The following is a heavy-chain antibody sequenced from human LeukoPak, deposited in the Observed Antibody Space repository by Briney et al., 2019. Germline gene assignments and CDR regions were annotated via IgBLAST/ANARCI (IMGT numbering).Heavy chain of an antibody. J-gene: IGHJ4*02. D-gene: IGHD2-15*01. Sequence: GGALRVSCAASGFTFSSHWMSWVRQAPGRGLEWVSYISSSGSTMYYADSVKGRFTISRDNANNSLYLQMNSLRAEDTAVYYCARAATAYFDYWGQGTLVTVSS. CDR3: ARAATAYFDY. V-gene: IGHV3-11*04. CDR2: ISSSGSTM. CDR1: GFTFSSHW.